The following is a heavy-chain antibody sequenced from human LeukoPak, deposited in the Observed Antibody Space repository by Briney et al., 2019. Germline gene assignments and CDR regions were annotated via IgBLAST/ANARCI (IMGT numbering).Heavy chain of an antibody. CDR3: ASSIAAAGTGAFDI. J-gene: IGHJ3*02. CDR1: GFTFSSYA. D-gene: IGHD6-13*01. CDR2: ISGSGGST. V-gene: IGHV3-23*01. Sequence: GGSLRLSCAASGFTFSSYAMSWVRQAPGKGLEWVSAISGSGGSTYYADSVKGRFTISRDNAKNSLYLQMNSLRAEDTAVYYCASSIAAAGTGAFDIWGQGTMVTVSS.